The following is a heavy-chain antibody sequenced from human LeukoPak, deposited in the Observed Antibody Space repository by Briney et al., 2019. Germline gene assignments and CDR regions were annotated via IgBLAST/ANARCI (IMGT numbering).Heavy chain of an antibody. D-gene: IGHD6-6*01. CDR1: GYIFTSYF. CDR3: ARSTGPSSSSPHLYYYYMDV. CDR2: INPSGGSA. Sequence: ASVNVSCKASGYIFTSYFMHWVRQAPGQGLEWMGVINPSGGSANYAQKFQGRVTMTRDTSTSTVYMELSSLRSEDTAVYYCARSTGPSSSSPHLYYYYMDVWGKGTTVTVSS. J-gene: IGHJ6*03. V-gene: IGHV1-46*01.